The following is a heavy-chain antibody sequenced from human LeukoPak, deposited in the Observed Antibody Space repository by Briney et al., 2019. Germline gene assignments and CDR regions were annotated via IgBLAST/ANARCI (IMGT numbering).Heavy chain of an antibody. CDR1: GYTFTSYG. CDR3: ARVPPTHYLLLSLEGGRWFDP. J-gene: IGHJ5*02. D-gene: IGHD2-2*01. V-gene: IGHV1-18*01. Sequence: ASVKVSCKASGYTFTSYGISWVRQAPGQGLEWMGWISAYNGNTNYAQKLQGRVTMTTDTSTSTAYMELRSLRSDDTAVYYCARVPPTHYLLLSLEGGRWFDPWGQGTLVTVSS. CDR2: ISAYNGNT.